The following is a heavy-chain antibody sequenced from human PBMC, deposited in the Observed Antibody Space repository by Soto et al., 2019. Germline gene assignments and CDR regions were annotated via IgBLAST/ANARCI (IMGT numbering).Heavy chain of an antibody. Sequence: SETLSLTCTVSGGSISSSSYYWGWIRQPPGKGLEWIGSIYYSGSTYYNPSLKSRVTISVDTSKNQFSLKLSSVTAADTAVYYCAKSSRIMIFGVVIRYMDVWGKGTTVTVSS. J-gene: IGHJ6*03. D-gene: IGHD3-3*01. V-gene: IGHV4-39*01. CDR3: AKSSRIMIFGVVIRYMDV. CDR1: GGSISSSSYY. CDR2: IYYSGST.